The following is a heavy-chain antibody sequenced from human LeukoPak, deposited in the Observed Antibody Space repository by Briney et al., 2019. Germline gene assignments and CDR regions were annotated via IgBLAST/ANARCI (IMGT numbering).Heavy chain of an antibody. V-gene: IGHV1-69*05. J-gene: IGHJ4*02. CDR2: IIPIFGTA. CDR1: GGTFSSYA. CDR3: AKTPKILFSSSHDY. D-gene: IGHD6-13*01. Sequence: SVKVSCKASGGTFSSYAISWVRQAPGQGLEWMGGIIPIFGTANYAQKFQGRVTITTDESTSTAYMELSSLRSEDTAIYYCAKTPKILFSSSHDYWGQGTLVTVSS.